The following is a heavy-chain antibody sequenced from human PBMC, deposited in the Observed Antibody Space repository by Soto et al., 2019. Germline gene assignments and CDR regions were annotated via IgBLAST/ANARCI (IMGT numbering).Heavy chain of an antibody. D-gene: IGHD1-26*01. CDR1: GYTFTSYA. J-gene: IGHJ5*02. CDR2: INAGNGNT. Sequence: GASVKVSCKASGYTFTSYAMHWVRQAPGQRLEWMGWINAGNGNTKYSQKFQGRVTITRDTSASTAYMELSSLRSEDTAVYYCARGVVGATVHNWFDPWGQGTLVTVSS. V-gene: IGHV1-3*01. CDR3: ARGVVGATVHNWFDP.